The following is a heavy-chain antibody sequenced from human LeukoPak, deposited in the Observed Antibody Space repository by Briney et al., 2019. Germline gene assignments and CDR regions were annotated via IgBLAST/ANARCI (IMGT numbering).Heavy chain of an antibody. Sequence: SETLSLTCAVYGGSFSGYYWSWIRQPPGKGLEWIGEINHSGSTNYNPSLKSRVTISVDTSKNQFSLKLSSVTAADAAVYYCANLYDAFDIWGQGTMVTVSS. D-gene: IGHD2-2*02. CDR2: INHSGST. V-gene: IGHV4-34*01. CDR3: ANLYDAFDI. CDR1: GGSFSGYY. J-gene: IGHJ3*02.